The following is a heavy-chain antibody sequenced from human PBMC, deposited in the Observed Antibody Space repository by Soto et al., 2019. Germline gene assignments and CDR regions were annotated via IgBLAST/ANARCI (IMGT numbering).Heavy chain of an antibody. D-gene: IGHD2-15*01. CDR1: GFIFSIYG. Sequence: GGSLILSCAASGFIFSIYGMHWVRQAPGKGLDWVALISYDGSNKYYADSVKGRFTISRDNSKNTLYLQMNSLRAEDTAVYYCAKDRYCSGGSCLSFYGMDVGGQGTTVTVA. J-gene: IGHJ6*02. CDR3: AKDRYCSGGSCLSFYGMDV. CDR2: ISYDGSNK. V-gene: IGHV3-30*18.